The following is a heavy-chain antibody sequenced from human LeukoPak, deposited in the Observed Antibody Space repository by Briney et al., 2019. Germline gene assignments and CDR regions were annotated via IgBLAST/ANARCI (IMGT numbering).Heavy chain of an antibody. CDR3: ARDIVVVVAATGYNWFDP. V-gene: IGHV4-4*02. CDR2: IYHSGST. D-gene: IGHD2-15*01. J-gene: IGHJ5*02. CDR1: GGSISSSNW. Sequence: SETLSLTCAVSGGSISSSNWWSWVRQPPGKGLEWIGEIYHSGSTYYNPSLKSRVTISVDTSKNQFSLKLSSVTAADTAVYYCARDIVVVVAATGYNWFDPWGQGTLVTVSS.